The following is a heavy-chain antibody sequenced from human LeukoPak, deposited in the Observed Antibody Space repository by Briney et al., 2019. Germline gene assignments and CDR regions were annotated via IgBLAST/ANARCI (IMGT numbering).Heavy chain of an antibody. Sequence: PSETLSFTSTVSRCSISGSIRSYYWSWLRQPPGKGLEWIGYISSSGRVNENPSLRSRVTISVDTSKNQFFLNLSSVSAADTAVYYCARIPLGHSGAYYFDYWGQGTLVTVSP. CDR1: RCSISGSIRSYY. J-gene: IGHJ4*02. D-gene: IGHD5-12*01. CDR3: ARIPLGHSGAYYFDY. CDR2: ISSSGRV. V-gene: IGHV4-4*09.